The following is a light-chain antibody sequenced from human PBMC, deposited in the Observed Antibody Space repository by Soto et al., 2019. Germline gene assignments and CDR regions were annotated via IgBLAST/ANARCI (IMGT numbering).Light chain of an antibody. CDR2: KAS. CDR3: QQYNSYWT. J-gene: IGKJ1*01. Sequence: IKMTQSPSSVSASVGDRVTITCRASQTISSWLAWYQQKPGKAPKLLIYKASSLESGVPSRFSGSGSGTEFTLTISSLQPDDFATYYCQQYNSYWTFGQGTKVDI. V-gene: IGKV1-5*03. CDR1: QTISSW.